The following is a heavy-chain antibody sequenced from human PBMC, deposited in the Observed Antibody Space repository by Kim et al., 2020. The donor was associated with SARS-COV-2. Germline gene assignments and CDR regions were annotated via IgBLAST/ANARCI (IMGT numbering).Heavy chain of an antibody. D-gene: IGHD2-15*01. CDR3: AREVGYCSGGSCYGGPYYYGMDV. Sequence: GGSLRLSCAASGFTFSSYGMHWVRQAPGKGLEWVAVIWYDGSNKYYADSVKGRFTISRDNSKNTLYLQMNSLRAEDTAVYYCAREVGYCSGGSCYGGPYYYGMDVWGQGTTVTVSS. CDR1: GFTFSSYG. CDR2: IWYDGSNK. J-gene: IGHJ6*02. V-gene: IGHV3-33*01.